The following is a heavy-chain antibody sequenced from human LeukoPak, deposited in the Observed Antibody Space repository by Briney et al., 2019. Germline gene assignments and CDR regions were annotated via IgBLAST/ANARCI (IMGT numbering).Heavy chain of an antibody. D-gene: IGHD3-22*01. Sequence: QPGRSLRLSCAASGFTFSSYGMHWVRQAPGKGLEWVAVIWYDGSNKYYADSVKGRFTISRDNSKNTLYLQMNSLRAEDTAVYYCAKGTYYHDSSGYAFDYWGQGTLVTVSS. CDR3: AKGTYYHDSSGYAFDY. J-gene: IGHJ4*02. V-gene: IGHV3-33*06. CDR1: GFTFSSYG. CDR2: IWYDGSNK.